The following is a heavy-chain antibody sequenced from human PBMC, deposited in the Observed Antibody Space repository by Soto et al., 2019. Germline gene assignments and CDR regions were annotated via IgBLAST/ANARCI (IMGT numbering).Heavy chain of an antibody. Sequence: GASVKVSCKASGYTFTNYAMHWVRQAPGQRLEWMGRINTIIGIAIYAQKFQGRVTITADKSTSTAYMELSSLRSEDTAVYYCARDLSTSPRGHRFDPWGQGTLVTSPQ. J-gene: IGHJ5*02. CDR3: ARDLSTSPRGHRFDP. D-gene: IGHD6-6*01. V-gene: IGHV1-69*04. CDR1: GYTFTNYA. CDR2: INTIIGIA.